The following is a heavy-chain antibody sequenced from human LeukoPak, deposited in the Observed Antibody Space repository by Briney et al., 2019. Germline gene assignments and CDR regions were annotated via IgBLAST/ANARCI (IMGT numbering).Heavy chain of an antibody. V-gene: IGHV4-59*01. CDR2: IYYSWST. J-gene: IGHJ6*02. D-gene: IGHD5-18*01. CDR1: GGSISSYY. Sequence: SETLSLTCTVSGGSISSYYWSWIRQPPGKGLEWIGSIYYSWSTNYNPSLKSRVTISVDTSKNQFSLKLSYVTAADTAVYYCARAGYSYGYDDYYYYGMDVWGQGTTVTVSS. CDR3: ARAGYSYGYDDYYYYGMDV.